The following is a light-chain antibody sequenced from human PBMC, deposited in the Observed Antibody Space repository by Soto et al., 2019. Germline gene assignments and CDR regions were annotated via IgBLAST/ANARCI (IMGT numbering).Light chain of an antibody. J-gene: IGKJ1*01. CDR3: QQYSTYTPRT. Sequence: AIRMTQSPSSLSASTGDRVTITCRASQGISSYLAWYQQKPGKAPKLLIYAASTLQSGVPSRFSGSGSGTDFTLTISCLQSEDFATYCCQQYSTYTPRTFGQGTKVEIK. CDR1: QGISSY. V-gene: IGKV1-8*01. CDR2: AAS.